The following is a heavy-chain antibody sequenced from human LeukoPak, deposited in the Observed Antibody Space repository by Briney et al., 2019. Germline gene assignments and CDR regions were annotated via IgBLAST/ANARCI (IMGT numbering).Heavy chain of an antibody. D-gene: IGHD3-22*01. J-gene: IGHJ4*02. CDR3: AKDDSSGQSYY. CDR1: GFTFSCYG. CDR2: ISGSGGST. V-gene: IGHV3-23*01. Sequence: GGSLRLSCAASGFTFSCYGMSWVRQAPGKGLEWVSAISGSGGSTYYADSVKGRFTISRDNSKNTLYLQMNSLRAEDTAVYYCAKDDSSGQSYYWGQGTLVTVSS.